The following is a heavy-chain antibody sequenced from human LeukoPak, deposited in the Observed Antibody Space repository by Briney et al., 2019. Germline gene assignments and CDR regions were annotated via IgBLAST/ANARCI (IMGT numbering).Heavy chain of an antibody. Sequence: GGSLRLSCAASGFTFSGYSMNWVRQAPGKGLEWVSSISSSSSYIYHADSVKGRFTISRDNAKNSPYLQMNSLRAEDTAVYYCARGRSSLFDYWGQGTLVTVSS. CDR3: ARGRSSLFDY. J-gene: IGHJ4*02. D-gene: IGHD6-6*01. V-gene: IGHV3-21*01. CDR2: ISSSSSYI. CDR1: GFTFSGYS.